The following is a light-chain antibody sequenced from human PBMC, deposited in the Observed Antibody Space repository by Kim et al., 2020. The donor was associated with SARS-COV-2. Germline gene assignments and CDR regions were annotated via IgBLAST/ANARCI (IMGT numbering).Light chain of an antibody. CDR1: SSDVGGYNY. J-gene: IGLJ2*01. CDR2: EVS. CDR3: SSYAGSKNRV. Sequence: QSALTQPPSASGSPGQSVTISCTGTSSDVGGYNYVSWYQQHPGKAPKLMIYEVSKRPSGVPDRFSGSKSGNTASLTVSGLQAEDEADYYCSSYAGSKNRVFSGGTQLTVL. V-gene: IGLV2-8*01.